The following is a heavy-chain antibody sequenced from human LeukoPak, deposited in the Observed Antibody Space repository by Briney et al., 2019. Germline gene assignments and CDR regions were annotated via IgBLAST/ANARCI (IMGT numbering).Heavy chain of an antibody. V-gene: IGHV4-34*01. Sequence: SETLSLTCAVYGGSFSGYYWSWIRQPPGKGLEWIGEINHSGSTDYNPSLKSRVTIPVDTSKNQFSLKLSSVTAADTAVYYCAGRGYYDSSGYYQLDYWGQGTLVTVSS. J-gene: IGHJ4*02. CDR2: INHSGST. CDR1: GGSFSGYY. CDR3: AGRGYYDSSGYYQLDY. D-gene: IGHD3-22*01.